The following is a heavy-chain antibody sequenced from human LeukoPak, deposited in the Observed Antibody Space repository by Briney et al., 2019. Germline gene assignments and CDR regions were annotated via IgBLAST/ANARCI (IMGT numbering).Heavy chain of an antibody. V-gene: IGHV4-34*01. Sequence: SETLSLTCAVYGGSFSGYYWSWIREPPGKGLEWIGEINHSGSTNYNPSLKSRVTISVDTSKNQFSLKLSSVTAADTAVYYCARGGGTAMVDLDYWGQGTLVTVSS. J-gene: IGHJ4*02. CDR1: GGSFSGYY. D-gene: IGHD5-18*01. CDR3: ARGGGTAMVDLDY. CDR2: INHSGST.